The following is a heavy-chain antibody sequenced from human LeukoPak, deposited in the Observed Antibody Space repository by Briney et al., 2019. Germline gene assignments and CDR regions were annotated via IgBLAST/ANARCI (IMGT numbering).Heavy chain of an antibody. CDR2: INPNSGVT. J-gene: IGHJ5*01. CDR1: GYTFSGYS. V-gene: IGHV1-2*06. D-gene: IGHD4-11*01. Sequence: GASVKVSCKASGYTFSGYSMHWVRQAPGQGLEWMGRINPNSGVTNYAQKFQGRVTMTSDTSITTAYMELSSLTSDDTATYYCARDASNWSAFDSWGQGTLVIVSS. CDR3: ARDASNWSAFDS.